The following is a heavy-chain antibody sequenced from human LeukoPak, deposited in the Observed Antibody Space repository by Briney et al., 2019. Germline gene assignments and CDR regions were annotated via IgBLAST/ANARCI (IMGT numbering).Heavy chain of an antibody. D-gene: IGHD3-10*01. V-gene: IGHV1-2*02. CDR1: GYTFTGYY. CDR2: INPNSGGT. CDR3: ARGQKAGSTMVRGVIVPTDY. J-gene: IGHJ4*02. Sequence: ASVKVSCKASGYTFTGYYMRWVRQAPGQGLEWMGWINPNSGGTNYAQKFQGRVTMTRDTSISTAYMELSRLRSDDTAVYYCARGQKAGSTMVRGVIVPTDYWGQGTLVTVSS.